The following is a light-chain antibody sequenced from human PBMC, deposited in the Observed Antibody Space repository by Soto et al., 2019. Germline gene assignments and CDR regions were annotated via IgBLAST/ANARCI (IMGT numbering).Light chain of an antibody. Sequence: ELFTASSPSTPLASPGERFPLSCRASQSVSSKLAWYPQKPGQAPRLLIYGASTRATGIPARFSGSGSGTEFTLTISSLQSEDFAICDCHTDNNWSRITFAEGSRL. CDR3: HTDNNWSRIT. J-gene: IGKJ5*01. V-gene: IGKV3-15*01. CDR2: GAS. CDR1: QSVSSK.